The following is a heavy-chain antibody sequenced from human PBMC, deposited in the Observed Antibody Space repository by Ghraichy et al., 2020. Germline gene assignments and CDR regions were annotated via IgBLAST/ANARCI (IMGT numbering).Heavy chain of an antibody. CDR3: AREGNDYGGKRRYGAFDI. J-gene: IGHJ3*02. CDR1: GFTVSSNY. Sequence: LSLTCAASGFTVSSNYMSWVRQAPGKGLEWVSVIYSGGSAYYADSVKGRFTISRDNSKNTLYLQMNSLRAEDTAVYYCAREGNDYGGKRRYGAFDIWGQGTMVTVSS. D-gene: IGHD4-23*01. V-gene: IGHV3-66*01. CDR2: IYSGGSA.